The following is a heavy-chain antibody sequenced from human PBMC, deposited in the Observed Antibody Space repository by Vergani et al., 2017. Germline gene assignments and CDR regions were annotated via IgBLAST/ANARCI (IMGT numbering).Heavy chain of an antibody. CDR3: AKVGRSEVACTFGAFDI. D-gene: IGHD6-19*01. V-gene: IGHV3-23*01. CDR2: LSASDRRT. CDR1: GFTFIMHA. J-gene: IGHJ3*02. Sequence: EVQLLESGGDLVQPGGSLRLSCAASGFTFIMHAMSWVRQAPGKGLEWVSTLSASDRRTPYADSVKGRFPISRDNSKNPLFLHMNSLRPEDTAVYYCAKVGRSEVACTFGAFDIWGQGTMVTVSS.